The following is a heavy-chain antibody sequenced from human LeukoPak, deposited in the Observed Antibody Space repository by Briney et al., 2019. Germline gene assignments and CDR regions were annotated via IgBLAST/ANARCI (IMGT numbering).Heavy chain of an antibody. CDR3: ARDQRSYYYGSGSYSTFGY. Sequence: PGGSLRLTCAASGFTFSDYYMSWIRQAPGKGLEWVSYISSSGSTIYYADPVQGRFTIFRDNAKNSLYLQMNSLRADDTAVYYCARDQRSYYYGSGSYSTFGYWGQGTLVTVSS. CDR2: ISSSGSTI. J-gene: IGHJ4*02. CDR1: GFTFSDYY. V-gene: IGHV3-11*01. D-gene: IGHD3-10*01.